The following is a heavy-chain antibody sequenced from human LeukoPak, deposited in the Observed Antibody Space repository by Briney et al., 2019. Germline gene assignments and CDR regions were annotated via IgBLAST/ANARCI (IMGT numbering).Heavy chain of an antibody. D-gene: IGHD3-10*01. CDR1: GFTFSSYE. CDR3: ANVEAMNYYGSASPYSPN. V-gene: IGHV3-48*03. CDR2: ISSSGSTI. Sequence: PGGSLRLSCAASGFTFSSYEMNWVRQAPGKGLEWVSYISSSGSTIYYADSVKGRFTISRDNSRDTLFLQMNSLRAEDTALYYCANVEAMNYYGSASPYSPNWGQGTLVTVSS. J-gene: IGHJ4*02.